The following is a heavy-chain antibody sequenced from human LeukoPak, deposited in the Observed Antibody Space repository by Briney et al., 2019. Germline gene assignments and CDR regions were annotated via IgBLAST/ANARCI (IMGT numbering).Heavy chain of an antibody. CDR1: GFTFSSYW. CDR2: IKQDGSEK. CDR3: ARDFLSEMATIFDY. V-gene: IGHV3-7*01. Sequence: PGGSLRLSCAVSGFTFSSYWMSWVRQAPGKGLEWVANIKQDGSEKYYVDSVKGRFTISRDNAKNSLYLQMNSLRAEDTAVYYCARDFLSEMATIFDYWGQGTLVTVSS. J-gene: IGHJ4*02. D-gene: IGHD5-24*01.